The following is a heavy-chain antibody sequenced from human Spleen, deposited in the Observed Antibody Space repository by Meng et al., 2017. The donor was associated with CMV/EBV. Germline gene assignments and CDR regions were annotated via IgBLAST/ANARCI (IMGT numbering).Heavy chain of an antibody. CDR1: GGSVSTGSHY. D-gene: IGHD6-13*01. Sequence: SETLSLTCTVSGGSVSTGSHYWNWIRQSPGKGLEWIGYMFYTGDTTYNPSFKSRVTISVDTSKNQFSLELNSVTAADSAVYYCARGAGWGSWLDYWGHGTLVTVSS. CDR2: MFYTGDT. CDR3: ARGAGWGSWLDY. J-gene: IGHJ4*01. V-gene: IGHV4-61*01.